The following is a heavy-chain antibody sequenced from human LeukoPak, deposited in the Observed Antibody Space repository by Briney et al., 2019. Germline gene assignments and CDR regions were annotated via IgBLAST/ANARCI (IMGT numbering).Heavy chain of an antibody. CDR1: RYTFTGYY. Sequence: ASVKVSCKASRYTFTGYYMHWVRQAPGQGLEWMGWINPNSGGTNYAQKFQGRVTMTRDTSISTAYMELSSLRSEDTAVYYCARDGGIRGYYGMDVWGQGTTVTVSS. CDR3: ARDGGIRGYYGMDV. V-gene: IGHV1-2*02. J-gene: IGHJ6*02. D-gene: IGHD1-14*01. CDR2: INPNSGGT.